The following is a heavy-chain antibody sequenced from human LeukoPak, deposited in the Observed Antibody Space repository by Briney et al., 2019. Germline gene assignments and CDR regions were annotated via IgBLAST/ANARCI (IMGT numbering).Heavy chain of an antibody. CDR2: INPSGGST. CDR1: GYTFTSYY. V-gene: IGHV1-46*01. Sequence: ASVTVSCKASGYTFTSYYMHWVRQAPGQGLEWMGIINPSGGSTSYAQKFQGRVTMTRDMSTSTVYMELSSLRSEDTAVYYCARSDYDILTGGTLGYWGQGTLVTVSS. D-gene: IGHD3-9*01. J-gene: IGHJ4*02. CDR3: ARSDYDILTGGTLGY.